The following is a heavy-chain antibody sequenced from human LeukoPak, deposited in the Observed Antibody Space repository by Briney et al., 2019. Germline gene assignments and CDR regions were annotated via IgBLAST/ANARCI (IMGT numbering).Heavy chain of an antibody. Sequence: SETLSLTCTVSGYSISTAYSWGWIRQSPGKGLEWIGSLYHSGSTYYNPSLKSRATISLDTSKNHFSLNLSTVTAADTAVYYCARGVGYDDTLGSYYGFFDHWSQGTLVTVSS. D-gene: IGHD3-22*01. J-gene: IGHJ4*02. CDR1: GYSISTAYS. CDR2: LYHSGST. CDR3: ARGVGYDDTLGSYYGFFDH. V-gene: IGHV4-38-2*02.